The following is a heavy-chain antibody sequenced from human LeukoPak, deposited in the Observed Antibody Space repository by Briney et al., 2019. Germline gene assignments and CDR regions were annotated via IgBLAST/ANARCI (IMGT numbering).Heavy chain of an antibody. CDR3: AKPLITMIVVPIDAFDI. CDR1: RLPFSSYA. V-gene: IGHV3-23*01. D-gene: IGHD3-22*01. CDR2: ISESGSGT. J-gene: IGHJ3*02. Sequence: GGSLRLSCAASRLPFSSYAMSWVRQAPGKGLEWVSAISESGSGTYYADSVKGRFTISRDNSRNTLSLQMNSLRAEDTAVYYCAKPLITMIVVPIDAFDIWGQGTMVTVSS.